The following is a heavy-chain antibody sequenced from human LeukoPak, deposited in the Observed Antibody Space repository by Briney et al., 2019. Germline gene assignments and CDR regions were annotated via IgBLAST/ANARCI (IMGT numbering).Heavy chain of an antibody. D-gene: IGHD3-22*01. CDR1: GFTFSGYA. CDR3: AKGIYYDSSGYRPYYFDY. J-gene: IGHJ4*02. Sequence: GGSLRLSCAASGFTFSGYAMSWVRQAPGKGLEWVSAISGSGGSTYYADSVKGRFTISRDNSKNTLYLQMNSLRAEDTAVYYCAKGIYYDSSGYRPYYFDYWGQGTLVTVSS. V-gene: IGHV3-23*01. CDR2: ISGSGGST.